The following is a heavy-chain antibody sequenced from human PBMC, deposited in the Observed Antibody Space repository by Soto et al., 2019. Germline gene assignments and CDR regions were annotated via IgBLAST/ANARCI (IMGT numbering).Heavy chain of an antibody. D-gene: IGHD3-22*01. CDR1: GFSFSDYY. J-gene: IGHJ4*02. CDR3: ARDLGYYDSSGYFDY. Sequence: GGSLRLSCAVSGFSFSDYYMSWIRQAPGKGLEWVSYISSRGDIIYYADSVKGRFTISRDNAKNSLYLQMNSLRAEDTAVYYCARDLGYYDSSGYFDYWGQGTLVTVSS. CDR2: ISSRGDII. V-gene: IGHV3-11*01.